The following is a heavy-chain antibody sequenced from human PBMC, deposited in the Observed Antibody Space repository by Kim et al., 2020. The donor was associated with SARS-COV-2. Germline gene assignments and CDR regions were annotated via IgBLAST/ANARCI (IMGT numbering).Heavy chain of an antibody. V-gene: IGHV4-59*13. CDR3: ARSGGSI. J-gene: IGHJ3*02. CDR2: IYYSGIT. CDR1: GGSISTYY. Sequence: SETLSLTCTVSGGSISTYYWSWIRQAPGKGLEYIGYIYYSGITKYNPSLRSRVTISLDTSKNQFSLKLSSVTAADTAVYYCARSGGSIWGQGTMVTVSS. D-gene: IGHD1-26*01.